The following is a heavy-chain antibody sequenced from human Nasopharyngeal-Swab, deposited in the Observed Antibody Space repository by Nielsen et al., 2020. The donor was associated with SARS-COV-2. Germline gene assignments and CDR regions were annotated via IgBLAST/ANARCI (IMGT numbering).Heavy chain of an antibody. V-gene: IGHV2-26*01. D-gene: IGHD3-10*01. Sequence: WIRQPPGKALEWLAHIFSNDEKSYSTFLKSRLTISKDTSKSQVVLTMTNMDPVDTATYYCERLRQRSWFGESNYYGMDVWGQGTTVTVSS. J-gene: IGHJ6*02. CDR3: ERLRQRSWFGESNYYGMDV. CDR2: IFSNDEK.